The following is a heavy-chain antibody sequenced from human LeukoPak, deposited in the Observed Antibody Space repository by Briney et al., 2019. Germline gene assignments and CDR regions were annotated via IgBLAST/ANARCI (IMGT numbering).Heavy chain of an antibody. Sequence: SQTLSLTCAVSGGSISSGSYSWSWIQQPPGKGLEWIGYIYPRGSTYYNPSLKSRVILSLDKSANQFSLNLSSVTAADTAVYYSARFSPRAMGNYLDFWGQGTLVTVSS. CDR3: ARFSPRAMGNYLDF. CDR1: GGSISSGSYS. J-gene: IGHJ4*02. D-gene: IGHD7-27*01. CDR2: IYPRGST. V-gene: IGHV4-30-2*01.